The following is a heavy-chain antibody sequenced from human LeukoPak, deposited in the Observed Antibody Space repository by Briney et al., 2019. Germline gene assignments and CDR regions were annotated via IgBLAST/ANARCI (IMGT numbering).Heavy chain of an antibody. V-gene: IGHV4-59*01. D-gene: IGHD3-9*01. J-gene: IGHJ6*02. CDR1: GGSISSYY. CDR3: ARGPEERYFDWLLSYYYYYGMDV. CDR2: IYYSGST. Sequence: SETLSLTCTVSGGSISSYYWSWIRQPPGKGLEWIGYIYYSGSTNYNPSLKSRVTISVDTSKNQFSLKLSSVTAADTAVYYCARGPEERYFDWLLSYYYYYGMDVWGQGTTVTVSS.